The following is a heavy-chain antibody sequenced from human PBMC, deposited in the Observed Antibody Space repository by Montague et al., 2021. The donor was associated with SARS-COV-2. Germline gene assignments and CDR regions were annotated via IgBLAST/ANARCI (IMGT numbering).Heavy chain of an antibody. CDR2: IHHGGST. D-gene: IGHD3-10*01. J-gene: IGHJ6*03. CDR3: ARLGGGVVPSPILGVGPYYSYYYMDV. Sequence: SETLSLTCAVHGGSFSTYSWNWIRQHPGKGLEWIGEIHHGGSTNYNPSLKSRVTISADTSKNQFSLKLTSVAAADTAVYYCARLGGGVVPSPILGVGPYYSYYYMDVWGKGTTVTVSS. V-gene: IGHV4-34*01. CDR1: GGSFSTYS.